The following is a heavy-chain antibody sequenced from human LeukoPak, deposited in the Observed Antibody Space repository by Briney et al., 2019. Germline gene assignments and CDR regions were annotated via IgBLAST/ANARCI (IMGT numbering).Heavy chain of an antibody. D-gene: IGHD3-3*01. V-gene: IGHV1-69*06. CDR1: GGTFSSYA. Sequence: GASVKVSCKAPGGTFSSYAISWVRQAPGQGLEWVGGIIPIFGSTNYAQKFQGRVTITADKSTSTAYMELSSLRSEDTAVYYCARSLLRFLEWSYRSYYYYYMDVWGKGTTVTVSS. CDR2: IIPIFGST. CDR3: ARSLLRFLEWSYRSYYYYYMDV. J-gene: IGHJ6*03.